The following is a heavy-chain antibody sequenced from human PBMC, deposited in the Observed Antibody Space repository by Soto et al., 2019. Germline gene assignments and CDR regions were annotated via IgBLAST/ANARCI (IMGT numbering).Heavy chain of an antibody. CDR3: AKPKTVSSRPFAF. V-gene: IGHV3-23*04. CDR2: IIGSGDST. D-gene: IGHD6-6*01. Sequence: EVQLVESGGALIQPGGSLRLSCAASGFTFSNFAMSWVRQAPGKGLEWVSAIIGSGDSTYYADSVKGRFTISRDNSNKTLHLQMNSLRAEDTAVYYCAKPKTVSSRPFAFWGQGTLVTVSS. J-gene: IGHJ4*02. CDR1: GFTFSNFA.